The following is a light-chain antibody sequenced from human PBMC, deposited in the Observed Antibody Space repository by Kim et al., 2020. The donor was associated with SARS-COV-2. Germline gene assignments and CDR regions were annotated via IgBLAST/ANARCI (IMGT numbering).Light chain of an antibody. Sequence: TSVGDRVTSTCRASQDINRYLAWYQQKPGKAPKLLIYSASTLQSGVPSRFSGSESGTDFTLTISSLQPEDFATYYCQQLNDFPHTFGQGTKVDIK. V-gene: IGKV1-9*01. CDR3: QQLNDFPHT. J-gene: IGKJ1*01. CDR1: QDINRY. CDR2: SAS.